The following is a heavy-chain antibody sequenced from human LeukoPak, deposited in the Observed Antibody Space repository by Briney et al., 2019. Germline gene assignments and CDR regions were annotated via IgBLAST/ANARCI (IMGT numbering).Heavy chain of an antibody. CDR3: ARPRTGWLNDAFDL. CDR2: INPNSGGT. V-gene: IGHV1-2*02. J-gene: IGHJ3*01. D-gene: IGHD6-19*01. Sequence: ASVTVSCKASGYTFTGYYIHWVRQAPGQGLEWMGWINPNSGGTNYAQKFQGRVTMTTDRSISTVYVELNRLKSDDTSVYYCARPRTGWLNDAFDLWGQGTVVTVSS. CDR1: GYTFTGYY.